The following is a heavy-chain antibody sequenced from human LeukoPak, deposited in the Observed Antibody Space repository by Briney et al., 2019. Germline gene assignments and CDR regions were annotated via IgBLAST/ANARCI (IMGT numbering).Heavy chain of an antibody. V-gene: IGHV3-48*03. D-gene: IGHD3-3*01. Sequence: GGSLRLSCAASGFTFSSYEMNWVRQAPGKGLEWVSYISSSGSTIYYADSVKGRFTISRDNAKNSLYLQMNSLRAEDTALYYCARGKFLEWLFYYFDYWGQGTLVTVSS. J-gene: IGHJ4*02. CDR1: GFTFSSYE. CDR3: ARGKFLEWLFYYFDY. CDR2: ISSSGSTI.